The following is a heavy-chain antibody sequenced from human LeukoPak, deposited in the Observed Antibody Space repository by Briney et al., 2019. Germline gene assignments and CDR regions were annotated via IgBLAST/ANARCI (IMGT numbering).Heavy chain of an antibody. CDR2: ISGSGGST. D-gene: IGHD1-26*01. CDR3: AKASSIVGARGWFDP. V-gene: IGHV3-23*01. CDR1: GFTVSSNY. Sequence: GGSLRLSCAASGFTVSSNYMSWVRQAPGKGLEWVSAISGSGGSTYYADSVKGRFTISRDNSKNTLYLQMNSLRAEDTAVYYCAKASSIVGARGWFDPWGQGTLVTVSS. J-gene: IGHJ5*02.